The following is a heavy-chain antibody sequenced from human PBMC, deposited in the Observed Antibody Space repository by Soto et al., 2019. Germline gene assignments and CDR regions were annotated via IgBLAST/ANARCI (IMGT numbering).Heavy chain of an antibody. D-gene: IGHD3-10*01. CDR3: ARVIRGAYYNSPLDT. V-gene: IGHV1-2*02. CDR2: INPYSGGA. J-gene: IGHJ5*02. CDR1: GYTFTCYF. Sequence: ASVKVSFKASGYTFTCYFMHWVRQAPGQGLEWMGWINPYSGGADYAQSFQGRVTMTRDTSISTVYMELSRLRFDDTAVYYCARVIRGAYYNSPLDTWGQGTVVTVSS.